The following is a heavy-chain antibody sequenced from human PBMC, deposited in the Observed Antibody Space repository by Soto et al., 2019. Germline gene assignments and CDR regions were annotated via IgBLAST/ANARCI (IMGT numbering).Heavy chain of an antibody. CDR3: ARRIAAAGTILGDAFDI. CDR1: GDSVSSNSAA. J-gene: IGHJ3*02. CDR2: TYYRSKWYN. Sequence: SQTLSLTCAISGDSVSSNSAAWNWIRQSPSRGLEWLGRTYYRSKWYNDYAVSVKSRITINPDTSKNQFSLQLNSVTPEDTAVYYCARRIAAAGTILGDAFDIWGQGTMVTVSS. D-gene: IGHD6-13*01. V-gene: IGHV6-1*01.